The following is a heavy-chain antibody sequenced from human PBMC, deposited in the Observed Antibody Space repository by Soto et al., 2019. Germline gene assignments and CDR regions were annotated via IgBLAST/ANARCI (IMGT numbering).Heavy chain of an antibody. J-gene: IGHJ2*01. D-gene: IGHD4-17*01. Sequence: QITLKESGPTLVKPTQTLTLTCTFSGFSLSTSGVGVGWIRQPPGKALEWLALIYWDDDKRYSPSLKSRLTIAKDHTKIQVVLTLFTFDTLDTATFYCTLFNYGGNGGGWYFDLWGRGTLVTVAS. CDR1: GFSLSTSGVG. CDR2: IYWDDDK. CDR3: TLFNYGGNGGGWYFDL. V-gene: IGHV2-5*02.